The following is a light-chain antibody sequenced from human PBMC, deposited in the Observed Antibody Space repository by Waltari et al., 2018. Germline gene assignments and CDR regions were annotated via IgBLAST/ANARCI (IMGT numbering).Light chain of an antibody. CDR3: QQYNNWPQT. Sequence: EIVMTQSPATLSVSPGESATLSCRASQSISSNLAWYQHRPGHAPRLLIYDVSTRATGIPARFSGSGSGTEFTLTISSLQSEDFALYYCQQYNNWPQTFGQGTKVEIE. CDR2: DVS. J-gene: IGKJ1*01. V-gene: IGKV3-15*01. CDR1: QSISSN.